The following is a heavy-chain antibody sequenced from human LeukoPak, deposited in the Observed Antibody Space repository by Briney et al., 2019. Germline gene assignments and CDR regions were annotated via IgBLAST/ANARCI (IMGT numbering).Heavy chain of an antibody. Sequence: PTGGSLRLSCAASGFTFSSYWMSWVRQAPGKGLEWVANIKQDGSEKYYVDSVKGRFTISRDNAKNSLYLQMNSLRAEDTAVYYCASLIVGATRFFDYWGQGTLVTVSS. J-gene: IGHJ4*02. CDR2: IKQDGSEK. CDR1: GFTFSSYW. CDR3: ASLIVGATRFFDY. D-gene: IGHD1-26*01. V-gene: IGHV3-7*01.